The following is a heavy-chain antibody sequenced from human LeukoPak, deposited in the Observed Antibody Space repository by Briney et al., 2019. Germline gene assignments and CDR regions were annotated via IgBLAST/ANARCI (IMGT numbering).Heavy chain of an antibody. Sequence: ASVKVSCKASGYTFTGYYMHWVRQAPGQGLEWMGRINPNSGGTNYAQKFQGGVTMTRDTSISTAYMELSRLRSDDTAVYYCARIDSSGYCFDYWGQGTLVTVSS. CDR3: ARIDSSGYCFDY. D-gene: IGHD3-22*01. CDR1: GYTFTGYY. V-gene: IGHV1-2*06. CDR2: INPNSGGT. J-gene: IGHJ4*02.